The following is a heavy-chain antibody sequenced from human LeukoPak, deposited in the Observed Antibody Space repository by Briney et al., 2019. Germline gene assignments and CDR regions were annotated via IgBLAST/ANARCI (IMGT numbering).Heavy chain of an antibody. D-gene: IGHD3-22*01. V-gene: IGHV3-23*01. CDR1: GFTFSSYA. CDR3: AKTPYYDSSGYYFDY. CDR2: VSSNGAKT. J-gene: IGHJ4*02. Sequence: GGSLRLSCAASGFTFSSYAITWVRQAPGKGLEWVSAVSSNGAKTYYADSVKGRFTISRDNSKNTLYLQMNSLRAEDTAVYYCAKTPYYDSSGYYFDYWGQGTLVTVSS.